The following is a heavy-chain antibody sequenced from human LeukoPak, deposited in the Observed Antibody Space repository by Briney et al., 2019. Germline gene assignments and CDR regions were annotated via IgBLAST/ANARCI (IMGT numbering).Heavy chain of an antibody. D-gene: IGHD4-17*01. CDR2: ISSSGSYI. J-gene: IGHJ4*02. CDR3: ARGYYGDPSQVYYFDY. V-gene: IGHV3-21*01. Sequence: GGSLRLSCAASGCTFSSYSMNWIRQAPGKGLEWVSSISSSGSYIYYADSVKGRFTISRDNAKNSLYLQMNSLRAEDTAVYYCARGYYGDPSQVYYFDYWGQGTLVTVSS. CDR1: GCTFSSYS.